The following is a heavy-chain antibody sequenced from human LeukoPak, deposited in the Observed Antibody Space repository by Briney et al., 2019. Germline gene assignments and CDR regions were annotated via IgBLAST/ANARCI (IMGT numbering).Heavy chain of an antibody. V-gene: IGHV3-48*03. J-gene: IGHJ4*02. D-gene: IGHD3-22*01. CDR3: ARDLWRRYYDSSGYSNY. Sequence: GGSPRLSCAASGFTFSGYEMNWVRQAPGKGLEWVSYISSSASTIYYADSVKGRFTISRDNAKNSLYLQMNSLRAEDTAVYYCARDLWRRYYDSSGYSNYWGQGTLVTVSS. CDR2: ISSSASTI. CDR1: GFTFSGYE.